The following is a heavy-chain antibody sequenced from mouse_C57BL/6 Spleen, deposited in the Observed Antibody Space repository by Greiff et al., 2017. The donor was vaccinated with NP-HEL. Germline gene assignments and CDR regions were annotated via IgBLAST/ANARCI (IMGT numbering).Heavy chain of an antibody. CDR2: IDPNSGGT. CDR1: GYTFTSYW. J-gene: IGHJ4*01. V-gene: IGHV1-72*01. CDR3: ARSGLYGNYVEDYAMDY. Sequence: QVQLKQPGAELVKPGASVKLSCKASGYTFTSYWMHWVKQRPGRGLEWIGRIDPNSGGTKYNEKFKSKATLTVDKPSSTAYMQLSSLTSEDSAVYYCARSGLYGNYVEDYAMDYWGQGTSVTVSS. D-gene: IGHD2-1*01.